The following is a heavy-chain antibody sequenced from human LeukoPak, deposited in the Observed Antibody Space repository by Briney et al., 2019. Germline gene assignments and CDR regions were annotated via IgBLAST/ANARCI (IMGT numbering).Heavy chain of an antibody. V-gene: IGHV4-4*07. D-gene: IGHD1-7*01. CDR3: ARGTELTRTSGHYSFDY. CDR1: AGSINTYF. J-gene: IGHJ4*01. CDR2: ISGSGTA. Sequence: SETLSLTCTVPAGSINTYFWTWVRQPAGKGLEWIGRISGSGTAFYNPSLESRVTISLDTANYPLLLRMTSVSAADTAVYYCARGTELTRTSGHYSFDYWGQGTLVSVSS.